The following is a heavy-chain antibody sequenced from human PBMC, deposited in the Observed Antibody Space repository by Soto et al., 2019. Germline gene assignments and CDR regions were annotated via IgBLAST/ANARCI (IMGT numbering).Heavy chain of an antibody. CDR2: IIPIFGTA. CDR3: ARVVPAAMFHYYYGMDV. Sequence: QVQLLQSGAEVKKPGSSVKVSCKASGGTFSSYAISWVRQAPGQGLEWMGGIIPIFGTANYAQKFQGRVTITADEATSTDYMELSSLRSEDTAVYYCARVVPAAMFHYYYGMDVWGQGTTVTVSS. CDR1: GGTFSSYA. D-gene: IGHD2-2*01. J-gene: IGHJ6*02. V-gene: IGHV1-69*12.